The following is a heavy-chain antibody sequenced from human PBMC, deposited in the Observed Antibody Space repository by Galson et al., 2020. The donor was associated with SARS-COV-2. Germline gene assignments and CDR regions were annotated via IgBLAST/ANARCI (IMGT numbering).Heavy chain of an antibody. Sequence: ASETLSLTCSVSGGSISSFFWSWVRQPPGKGLEWVGYMYHGGNTRYNPSLKSRATISVDTSKNQFSLKLSSVTAADTAVYYCARDWGSEYYFDYWVQGTLVTVS. CDR3: ARDWGSEYYFDY. D-gene: IGHD7-27*01. J-gene: IGHJ4*02. V-gene: IGHV4-59*12. CDR1: GGSISSFF. CDR2: MYHGGNT.